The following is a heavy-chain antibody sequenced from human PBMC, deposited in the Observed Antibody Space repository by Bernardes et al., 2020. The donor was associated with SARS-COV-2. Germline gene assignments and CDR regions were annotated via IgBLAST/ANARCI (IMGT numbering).Heavy chain of an antibody. CDR1: GYTFTGYY. V-gene: IGHV1-2*02. CDR3: ARAGYSSGWRGRHYFDY. Sequence: ASVKVSCKASGYTFTGYYMHWVRQAPGQGLEWMGWINPNSGGTNYAQKFQGRVTMTRDTSISTAYMELSRLRSDDTAVYYCARAGYSSGWRGRHYFDYGGQGTLGTGSS. CDR2: INPNSGGT. D-gene: IGHD6-19*01. J-gene: IGHJ4*02.